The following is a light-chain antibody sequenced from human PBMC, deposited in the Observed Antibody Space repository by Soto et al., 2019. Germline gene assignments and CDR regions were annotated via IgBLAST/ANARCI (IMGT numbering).Light chain of an antibody. J-gene: IGLJ7*01. CDR3: SSYTSSSILV. CDR1: SSDVGGYNS. CDR2: EIS. V-gene: IGLV2-14*01. Sequence: QSALTQPASVSGSPGQSVTISCTGTSSDVGGYNSVSWYQQHPGKAPKLMIYEISNRPSGVSNRFSGSNSGNTASLTISGLQAEDEDDYYCSSYTSSSILVFGGGTQVTVL.